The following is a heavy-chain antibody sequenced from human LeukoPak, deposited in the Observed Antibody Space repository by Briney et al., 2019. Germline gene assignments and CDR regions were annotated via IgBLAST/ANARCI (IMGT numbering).Heavy chain of an antibody. CDR2: IYYSGST. V-gene: IGHV4-59*08. CDR1: GGSISSYY. Sequence: TLSLTCTVSGGSISSYYWSWIRQPPGKGLEWIGYIYYSGSTNYNPSLKSRVTISVDTSKNQFSLKLSSVTAADTAVYYCARHRGSYYYYYGMDVWGQGTTVTVSS. CDR3: ARHRGSYYYYYGMDV. D-gene: IGHD1-26*01. J-gene: IGHJ6*02.